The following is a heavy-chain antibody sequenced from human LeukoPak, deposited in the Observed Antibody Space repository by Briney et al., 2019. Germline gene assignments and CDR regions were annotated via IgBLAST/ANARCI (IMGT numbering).Heavy chain of an antibody. J-gene: IGHJ6*03. CDR2: INHSGST. V-gene: IGHV4-34*01. CDR3: ASPYYNYYYMDV. CDR1: GGSFSGYY. Sequence: PSETLSLTCAVYGGSFSGYYWSWLRQPPAKGLEWIGEINHSGSTNYNPSLKSRVTISVDTSKNQFSLKLNSDTAAGTAVNYRASPYYNYYYMDVWGKGTTVTVSS.